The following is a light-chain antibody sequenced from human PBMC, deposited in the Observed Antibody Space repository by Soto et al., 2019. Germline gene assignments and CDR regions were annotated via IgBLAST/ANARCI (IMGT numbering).Light chain of an antibody. V-gene: IGKV1-39*01. Sequence: DIQMTQSPSSLSASIGDRVTLTCRASQSIGTNLNWYQQRPGKAPKLLIYAVSSLQSGGSSRFSGSGSATDSALYINRLQREDFATYYCKPTYSANRVFGGGTKV. CDR2: AVS. CDR1: QSIGTN. J-gene: IGKJ4*01. CDR3: KPTYSANRV.